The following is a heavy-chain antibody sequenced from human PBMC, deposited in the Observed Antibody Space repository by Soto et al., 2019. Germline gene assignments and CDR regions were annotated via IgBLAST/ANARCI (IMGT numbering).Heavy chain of an antibody. CDR2: IDPSDSYT. J-gene: IGHJ4*02. V-gene: IGHV5-10-1*01. CDR3: ARPSSYDFWSGLSF. Sequence: PGESLKISCKGSGYSFTIYCISWVRQMPGKGLEWMGRIDPSDSYTNYSPSFQGHVTISADKSISTAYLQWSSLKASDTAMYYCARPSSYDFWSGLSFWSQGTLVTVSS. D-gene: IGHD3-3*01. CDR1: GYSFTIYC.